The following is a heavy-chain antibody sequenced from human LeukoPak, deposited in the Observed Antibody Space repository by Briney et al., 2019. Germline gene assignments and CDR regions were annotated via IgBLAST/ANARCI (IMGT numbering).Heavy chain of an antibody. CDR3: ARGRVSSWPAQGIRRYNWFDP. V-gene: IGHV4-34*01. CDR1: GASISTYY. CDR2: INHSGST. J-gene: IGHJ5*02. Sequence: QTSETLSLTCSVSGASISTYYWSWIRQPPGKGLEWIGEINHSGSTNYNPSLKSRVTISVDTSKNQFSLKLSSVTAADTAVYYCARGRVSSWPAQGIRRYNWFDPWAREPWSPSPQ. D-gene: IGHD6-13*01.